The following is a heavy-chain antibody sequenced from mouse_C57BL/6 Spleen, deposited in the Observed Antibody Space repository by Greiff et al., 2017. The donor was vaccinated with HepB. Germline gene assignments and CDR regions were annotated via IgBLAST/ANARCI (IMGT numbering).Heavy chain of an antibody. J-gene: IGHJ4*01. CDR1: GFTFSDYG. V-gene: IGHV5-15*04. CDR3: ARGGYYYGNYGAMDY. D-gene: IGHD2-1*01. Sequence: EVKLVESGGGLVQPGGSLKLSCAASGFTFSDYGMAWVRQAPRKGPEWVAFFSNLAYSIYYADTVTGRFTISRENAKNTLYLEMSSLRSEDTAMYYCARGGYYYGNYGAMDYWGQGTSVTVSS. CDR2: FSNLAYSI.